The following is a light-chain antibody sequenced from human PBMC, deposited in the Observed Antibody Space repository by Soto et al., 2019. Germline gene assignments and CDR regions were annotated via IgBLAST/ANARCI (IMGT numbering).Light chain of an antibody. V-gene: IGKV4-1*01. Sequence: DIVMTQSPESLIVSLVETATISCKSSQSVLHDTTSKSYLSWFQQKPGHPPKLLISWASTRESGVSARFSGSGSETDFTLTSSDVQAADVGVYYCQQYHDTPPTFGQGSKLEV. J-gene: IGKJ2*01. CDR3: QQYHDTPPT. CDR2: WAS. CDR1: QSVLHDTTSKSY.